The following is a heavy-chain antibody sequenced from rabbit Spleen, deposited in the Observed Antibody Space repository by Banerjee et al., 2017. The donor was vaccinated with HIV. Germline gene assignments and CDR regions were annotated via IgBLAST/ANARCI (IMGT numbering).Heavy chain of an antibody. CDR2: IAGSSRGFT. V-gene: IGHV1S40*01. J-gene: IGHJ6*01. CDR1: GFYFSSSDY. D-gene: IGHD6-1*01. Sequence: QSLEESGGDLVKPGASLTLTCTASGFYFSSSDYMCRGRHAPGKGLEWISCIAGSSRGFTYSATWAKGRFTCSKTSSTTVTLQMTSLTVADTATYFCARDTASSFSSYGMDLWGPGTLVTVS. CDR3: ARDTASSFSSYGMDL.